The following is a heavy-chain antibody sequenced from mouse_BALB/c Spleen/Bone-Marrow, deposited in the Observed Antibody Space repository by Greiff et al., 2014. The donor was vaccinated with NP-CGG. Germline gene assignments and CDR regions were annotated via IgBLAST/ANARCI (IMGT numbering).Heavy chain of an antibody. CDR1: GFTFTDYY. CDR2: IRNQANGYTT. V-gene: IGHV7-3*02. D-gene: IGHD1-2*01. Sequence: EVQGVESGGGLVQPGGSLRLSCATSGFTFTDYYMNWVRQPPGKALEWLGFIRNQANGYTTEYSASVKGRSTISRDNSQSILYLQMNTPRAEDSATYYCARDIGRLLFDFWGQGTTLTVSS. CDR3: ARDIGRLLFDF. J-gene: IGHJ2*01.